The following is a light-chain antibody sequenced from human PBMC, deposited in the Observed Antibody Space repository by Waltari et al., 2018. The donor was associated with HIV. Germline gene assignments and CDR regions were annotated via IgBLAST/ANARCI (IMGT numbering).Light chain of an antibody. CDR2: EVT. V-gene: IGLV2-23*02. CDR3: CSCPRSGIRYV. Sequence: QSALTQPASVSGSPGQSITISCTGTSSNVGSDDLVSWYQQHPCEAPKLILYEVTKRPSGVSNRFSGSKSGNTASLTISGLQAEDEADYYCCSCPRSGIRYVFGTGTKVTVL. J-gene: IGLJ1*01. CDR1: SSNVGSDDL.